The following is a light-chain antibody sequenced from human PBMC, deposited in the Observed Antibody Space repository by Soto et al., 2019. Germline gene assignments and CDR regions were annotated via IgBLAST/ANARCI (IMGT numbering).Light chain of an antibody. J-gene: IGLJ1*01. CDR1: SSDVGGYNL. Sequence: QSALTQPASVSGSPGRSITVSCSGTSSDVGGYNLVSWYQLHPGKAPKFMIYEGSERPSGVSNRLSGSKSGNTASVAISGLQGEDEAAYYCRSYAGSTTWVFGAGTELTLL. V-gene: IGLV2-23*01. CDR3: RSYAGSTTWV. CDR2: EGS.